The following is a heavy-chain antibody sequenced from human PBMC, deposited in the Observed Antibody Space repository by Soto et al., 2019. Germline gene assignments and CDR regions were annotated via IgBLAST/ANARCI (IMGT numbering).Heavy chain of an antibody. CDR1: GFTFSSYA. V-gene: IGHV3-23*01. J-gene: IGHJ3*01. CDR2: ISGSGGST. Sequence: GSLRLSCAASGFTFSSYAMSWVRQAPGKGLEWVSAISGSGGSTYYADSVKGRFTVSRDNANNLVFLQMNGLRPEDTAMYYCARDLRGHYGPWGQGTMVTVSS. CDR3: ARDLRGHYGP. D-gene: IGHD4-17*01.